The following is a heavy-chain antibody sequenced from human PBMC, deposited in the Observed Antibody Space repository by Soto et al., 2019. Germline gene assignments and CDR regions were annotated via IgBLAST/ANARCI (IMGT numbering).Heavy chain of an antibody. CDR1: GFTFSDYY. CDR3: ASDPYYYASGY. CDR2: ISGSGNTI. D-gene: IGHD3-10*01. Sequence: VQLVESGGGLVQPGGSLRLSCAASGFTFSDYYMTWIRQPPGKGLEWLSYISGSGNTIYYADSVKGRFTVSRDNARNSLCLQMNSLRAEDTAFYYCASDPYYYASGYWGQGTLVTVSS. J-gene: IGHJ4*02. V-gene: IGHV3-11*01.